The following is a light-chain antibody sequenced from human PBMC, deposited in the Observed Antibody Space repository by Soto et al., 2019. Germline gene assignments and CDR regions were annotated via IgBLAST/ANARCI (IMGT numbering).Light chain of an antibody. CDR3: SSFAVTNKYV. J-gene: IGLJ1*01. CDR2: EVN. CDR1: SSDVGNYNY. Sequence: QSVLTQPPSASGSPGQSVTISCIGTSSDVGNYNYVSWYQHHPGKAPNLMIFEVNKRPSGVPARFSGSKSDNTASLTISGRQAEEEADYYCSSFAVTNKYVFGCGTKFTVL. V-gene: IGLV2-8*01.